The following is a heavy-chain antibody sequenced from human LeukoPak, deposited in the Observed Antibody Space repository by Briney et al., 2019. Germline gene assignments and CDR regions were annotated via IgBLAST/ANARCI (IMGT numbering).Heavy chain of an antibody. J-gene: IGHJ4*02. CDR1: GFTFSSYA. CDR2: ISNGGSNT. Sequence: GGSLRLSCAASGFTFSSYAMTWVRQAPGKGLEWVSTISNGGSNTYYADFVKGRFTISRDNSGNTLYLQMNSLRAEDTAVYYCAKRTPSGTFYFDYWGQGTLVTVSS. CDR3: AKRTPSGTFYFDY. V-gene: IGHV3-23*01. D-gene: IGHD2-15*01.